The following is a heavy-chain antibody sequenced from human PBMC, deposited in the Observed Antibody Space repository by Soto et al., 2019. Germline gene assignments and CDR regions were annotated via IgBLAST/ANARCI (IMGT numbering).Heavy chain of an antibody. CDR3: ARDSGDGYNFGFWFDP. D-gene: IGHD5-12*01. V-gene: IGHV1-69*13. CDR1: GGTFSSYA. Sequence: SVQVSCKTSGGTFSSYAISWVRKATGQGLEWMGGIIPIFGTANYAQKFQGRVTITADESTSTAYMELSSLRSEDTAVYYCARDSGDGYNFGFWFDPWGQGTLVTVSS. CDR2: IIPIFGTA. J-gene: IGHJ5*02.